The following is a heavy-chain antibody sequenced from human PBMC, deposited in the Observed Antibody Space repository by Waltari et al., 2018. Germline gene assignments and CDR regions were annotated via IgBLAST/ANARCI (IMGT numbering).Heavy chain of an antibody. CDR2: ISSYNGNT. D-gene: IGHD3-10*01. V-gene: IGHV1-18*01. CDR3: ARDDKVTMEGHNWFDP. J-gene: IGHJ5*02. CDR1: GYTFAGFG. Sequence: QVYLVQSGDEVKKPGASVKVSCKTSGYTFAGFGISCVRQAPGQGLEGMGGISSYNGNTRYAHKFRDRVTMTTQTSTSTDYMELRSLRSNDTAVYYCARDDKVTMEGHNWFDPWGQGTRVTVSS.